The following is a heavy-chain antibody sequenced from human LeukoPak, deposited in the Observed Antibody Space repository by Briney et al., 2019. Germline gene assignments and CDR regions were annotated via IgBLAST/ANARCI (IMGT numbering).Heavy chain of an antibody. CDR2: IYYSGST. Sequence: SETLSLTCTVSGGSISSGGYYWSWIRQPPGKGLEWIGYIYYSGSTNYNPSLKSRVTISVDTSKNQFSLKLSSVTAADTAVYYCARGYSSSWSQHYYYYYGMDVWGQGTTVTVSS. CDR1: GGSISSGGYY. V-gene: IGHV4-61*08. CDR3: ARGYSSSWSQHYYYYYGMDV. J-gene: IGHJ6*02. D-gene: IGHD6-13*01.